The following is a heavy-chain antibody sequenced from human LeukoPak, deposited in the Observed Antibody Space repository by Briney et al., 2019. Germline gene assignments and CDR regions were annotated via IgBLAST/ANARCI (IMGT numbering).Heavy chain of an antibody. CDR2: INPNSGGT. V-gene: IGHV1-2*02. CDR3: ARDGPGYSSSWYENWFDP. J-gene: IGHJ5*02. Sequence: GASVKVSCKASGYTFTGYYMHWVRQAPGQGLEWMGWINPNSGGTNYAQKFQGRVTMTRDTSISTAYMELSRLRSDDTAVYYCARDGPGYSSSWYENWFDPWGQGTLVTVSS. CDR1: GYTFTGYY. D-gene: IGHD6-13*01.